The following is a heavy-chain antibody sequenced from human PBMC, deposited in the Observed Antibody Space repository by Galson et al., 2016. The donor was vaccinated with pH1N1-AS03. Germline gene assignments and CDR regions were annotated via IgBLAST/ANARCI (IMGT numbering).Heavy chain of an antibody. J-gene: IGHJ1*01. CDR3: ATHQDYKLGD. V-gene: IGHV3-7*03. Sequence: SLRLSCAASGLTFSTYWMSWVRQTPGQGLEWVAAIRPDGVQKIYMDSLEGRFTISRDNARNSVYLQMDSLRAEETAIYYCATHQDYKLGDWGQGTLVTVSS. D-gene: IGHD4-11*01. CDR2: IRPDGVQK. CDR1: GLTFSTYW.